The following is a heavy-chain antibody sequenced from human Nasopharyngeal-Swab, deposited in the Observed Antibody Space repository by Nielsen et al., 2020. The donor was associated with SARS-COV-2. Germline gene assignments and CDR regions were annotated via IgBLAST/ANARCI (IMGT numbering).Heavy chain of an antibody. J-gene: IGHJ4*02. CDR3: ARAWRITIFGVVNHFDY. Sequence: ESLKISCAASGFTFSSHWMHWIRQPPGKGLEWIGYIYYSGSTNYNPSLKSRVTISVDTSKNQFSLKLSSVTAADTAVYYCARAWRITIFGVVNHFDYWGQGTLVTVSS. CDR2: IYYSGST. V-gene: IGHV4-59*11. D-gene: IGHD3-3*01. CDR1: GFTFSSHW.